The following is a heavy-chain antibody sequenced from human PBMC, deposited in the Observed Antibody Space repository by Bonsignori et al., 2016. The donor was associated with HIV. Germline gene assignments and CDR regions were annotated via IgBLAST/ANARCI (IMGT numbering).Heavy chain of an antibody. V-gene: IGHV1-8*01. D-gene: IGHD6-6*01. J-gene: IGHJ4*02. Sequence: ASVKVSCKASGYTFTNYDINWVRQATGQGLEWMGWMNPNSGNTGYAQKFQGRVTMTRNTSISTAYMELSSLRSEDTAVYYCARMSFRVSQLAGPGYWGQGTLVTVSS. CDR1: GYTFTNYD. CDR3: ARMSFRVSQLAGPGY. CDR2: MNPNSGNT.